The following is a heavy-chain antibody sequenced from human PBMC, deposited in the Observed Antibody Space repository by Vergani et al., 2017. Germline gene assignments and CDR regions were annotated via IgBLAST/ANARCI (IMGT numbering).Heavy chain of an antibody. CDR1: GFTFDDYA. CDR3: AKAQLGRTGAFDL. V-gene: IGHV3-9*01. Sequence: EVQLVESGGGSVQPGRSLRLSCAAPGFTFDDYAMHWVRQGPGKGLEWVSGISWNSGNIGYADSVKGRFTISRDNAKNSLYLQMNSLRAEDTALYYCAKAQLGRTGAFDLWGQGTMVTVSS. CDR2: ISWNSGNI. D-gene: IGHD1-1*01. J-gene: IGHJ3*01.